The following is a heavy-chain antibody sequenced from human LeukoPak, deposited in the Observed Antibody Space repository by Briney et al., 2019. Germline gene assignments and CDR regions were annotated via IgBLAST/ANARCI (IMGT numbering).Heavy chain of an antibody. J-gene: IGHJ5*02. CDR3: ARPLLSGYDLGSWFDP. V-gene: IGHV4-39*01. CDR2: IYYSGST. D-gene: IGHD5-12*01. Sequence: SETLSLTCTVSGGSISSSSYYWSWIRQPPGKGLEWIGSIYYSGSTYYDPSLKSRVTISVHKSNSHFSLKLSSVTAAYTAVYYCARPLLSGYDLGSWFDPWGQGTLVTVS. CDR1: GGSISSSSYY.